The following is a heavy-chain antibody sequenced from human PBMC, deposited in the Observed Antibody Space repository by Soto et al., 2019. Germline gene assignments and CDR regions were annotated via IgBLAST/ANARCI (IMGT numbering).Heavy chain of an antibody. CDR2: IYNDGST. CDR1: GFIVSTSY. J-gene: IGHJ4*02. V-gene: IGHV3-66*01. CDR3: ARDSYTRY. D-gene: IGHD4-4*01. Sequence: EVQLVESGGGLVQPGGSLRLSCAASGFIVSTSYMSWVRQAPGTGLEWVSIIYNDGSTYYADSVKGRFTVSRDDSKNTLYLEILSLRAEDTAVYYCARDSYTRYWGQGTLVTVSS.